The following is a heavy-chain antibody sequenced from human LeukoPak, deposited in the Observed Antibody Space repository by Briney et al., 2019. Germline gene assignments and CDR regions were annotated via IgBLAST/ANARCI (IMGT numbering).Heavy chain of an antibody. V-gene: IGHV3-30*19. CDR3: ARDDYSSSWYPTLTDY. CDR1: GFTFSSYG. J-gene: IGHJ4*02. D-gene: IGHD6-13*01. CDR2: ISYDGSNK. Sequence: GGSLRLSCAASGFTFSSYGMHWVRQAPGKGLEWVAVISYDGSNKYYADSVKGRFTISRDNSKNTLYLQVNSLRAEDTAVYYCARDDYSSSWYPTLTDYWGQGTLVTVSS.